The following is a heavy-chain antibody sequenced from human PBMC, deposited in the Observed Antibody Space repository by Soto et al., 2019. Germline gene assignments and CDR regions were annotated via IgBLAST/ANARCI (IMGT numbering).Heavy chain of an antibody. CDR3: ARESSSSCYDY. D-gene: IGHD6-13*01. J-gene: IGHJ4*02. CDR2: ISAYNGNT. V-gene: IGHV1-18*01. Sequence: QVQLVQSGAEVKKPGASVKVSCKASGYTFTSYGISWVRQAPVQGLEWMGWISAYNGNTNYAQKPQGRVTMTTDTSTRTAYKELRSLRSDETAVYYCARESSSSCYDYWGQGTLVTVSS. CDR1: GYTFTSYG.